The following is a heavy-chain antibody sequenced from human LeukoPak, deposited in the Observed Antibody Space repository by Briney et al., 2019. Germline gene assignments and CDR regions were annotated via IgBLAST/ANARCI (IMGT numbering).Heavy chain of an antibody. D-gene: IGHD3-22*01. CDR1: GGSFSGYY. CDR3: AGGGYYDSSGYGDY. Sequence: SGTLSLTCAVYGGSFSGYYWSWIRQPPGKGLEWIGEINHSGSTNYNPSLKSRVTISVDTSKNQFSLKLSSVTAADTAVYYCAGGGYYDSSGYGDYWGQGTLVTVSS. J-gene: IGHJ4*02. CDR2: INHSGST. V-gene: IGHV4-34*01.